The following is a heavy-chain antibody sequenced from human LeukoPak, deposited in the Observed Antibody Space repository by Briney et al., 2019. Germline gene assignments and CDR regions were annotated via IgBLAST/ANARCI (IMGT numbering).Heavy chain of an antibody. CDR1: GYSFTSYW. CDR3: ARRYYDILTGPGAFDI. V-gene: IGHV5-51*01. D-gene: IGHD3-9*01. CDR2: IYPGDSDT. Sequence: GESLKISCKGSGYSFTSYWIGWVRQMPGKGLEWRGIIYPGDSDTRYNPSFQGQVTISADKSISTAYLQWSSLKASDTAMYYCARRYYDILTGPGAFDIWGQGTMVTVSS. J-gene: IGHJ3*02.